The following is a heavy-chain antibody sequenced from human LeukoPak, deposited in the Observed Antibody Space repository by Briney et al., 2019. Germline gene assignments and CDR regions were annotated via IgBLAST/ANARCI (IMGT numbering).Heavy chain of an antibody. CDR3: ARELEYFQH. J-gene: IGHJ1*01. CDR1: GYKFTDDY. CDR2: INPDSGFT. V-gene: IGHV1-2*02. Sequence: ASVKVSCKASGYKFTDDYMHWVRHAPGQGLEFMGWINPDSGFTNYAQKFQGRVTMTRDTSISSAYMELSRLRSDDTAVYYCARELEYFQHWGQGTLVTVSS.